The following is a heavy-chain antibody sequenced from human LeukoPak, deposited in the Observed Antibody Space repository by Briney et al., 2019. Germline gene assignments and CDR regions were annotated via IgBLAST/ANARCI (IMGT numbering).Heavy chain of an antibody. CDR1: GGSISSYY. D-gene: IGHD3-22*01. CDR3: ARGDYYDSSGTYFFDY. V-gene: IGHV4-4*07. Sequence: SEILSLTWTVSGGSISSYYWSWIRQPAGKGLEWIGRIYTSGSTNYNPSLKSRVTMSVDTSKNQFSLKLSSVTAADTAVYYCARGDYYDSSGTYFFDYWGQGTLVTVSS. J-gene: IGHJ4*02. CDR2: IYTSGST.